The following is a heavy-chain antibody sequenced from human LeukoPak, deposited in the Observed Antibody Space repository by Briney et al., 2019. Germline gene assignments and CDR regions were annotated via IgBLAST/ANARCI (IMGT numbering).Heavy chain of an antibody. J-gene: IGHJ4*02. V-gene: IGHV1-2*02. CDR3: ARMITYYYDSSGYYKTTTGGYFDY. CDR2: INPNSGGT. Sequence: ASVKVSCKASGYTFTGCYMHWVRQAPGQGLEWMGWINPNSGGTNYAQKFQGRVTMTRDTSISTAYMELSRLRSDDTAVYYCARMITYYYDSSGYYKTTTGGYFDYWGQGTLVTVSS. CDR1: GYTFTGCY. D-gene: IGHD3-22*01.